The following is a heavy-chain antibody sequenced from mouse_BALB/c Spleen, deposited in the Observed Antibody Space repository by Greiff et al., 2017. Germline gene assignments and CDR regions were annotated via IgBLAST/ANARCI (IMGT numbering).Heavy chain of an antibody. V-gene: IGHV7-3*02. Sequence: EVKLMESGGGLVQPGGSLRLSCATSGFTFTDYYMSWVRQPPGKALEWLGFIRNKANGYTTEYSASVKGRFTISRDNSQSILYLQMNTLRAEDSATYYCGLRGNYDYYAMDYWGPGTSVTVSS. CDR2: IRNKANGYTT. CDR3: GLRGNYDYYAMDY. J-gene: IGHJ4*01. D-gene: IGHD2-1*01. CDR1: GFTFTDYY.